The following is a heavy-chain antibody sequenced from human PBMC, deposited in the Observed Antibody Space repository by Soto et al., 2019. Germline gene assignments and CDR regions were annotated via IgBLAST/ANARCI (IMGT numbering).Heavy chain of an antibody. Sequence: SVKVSCKASGGTFSIYAISCVLQAPGQGLEWMGGIIPIFGTANYAQKFQGRVTITADESTSTAYMELSSLRSEDTAVYYCARSSGYSSPFDYWGQGTLVTVSS. V-gene: IGHV1-69*13. CDR2: IIPIFGTA. CDR3: ARSSGYSSPFDY. CDR1: GGTFSIYA. D-gene: IGHD3-22*01. J-gene: IGHJ4*02.